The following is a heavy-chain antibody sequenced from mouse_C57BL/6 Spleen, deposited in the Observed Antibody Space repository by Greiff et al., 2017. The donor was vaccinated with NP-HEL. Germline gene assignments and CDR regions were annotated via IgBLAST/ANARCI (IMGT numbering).Heavy chain of an antibody. Sequence: EVQLQQSGPELVKPGASVKMSCKASGYTFTDYNMHWVKQSHGKSLEWIGYINPNNGGTSYNQKFKGKATLTVNKSSSTAYMELRSLTSEDSVVYYCARSAYYSNYDAMDYWGQGTSVTVSS. CDR2: INPNNGGT. CDR1: GYTFTDYN. V-gene: IGHV1-22*01. J-gene: IGHJ4*01. D-gene: IGHD2-5*01. CDR3: ARSAYYSNYDAMDY.